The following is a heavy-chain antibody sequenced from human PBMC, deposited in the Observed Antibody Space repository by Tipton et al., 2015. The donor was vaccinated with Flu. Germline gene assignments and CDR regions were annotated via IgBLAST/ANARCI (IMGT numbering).Heavy chain of an antibody. CDR1: GDSVGSDYY. J-gene: IGHJ5*02. CDR2: IHRSGNT. CDR3: ARRDYSNYVSEPKNWFDP. V-gene: IGHV4-38-2*01. Sequence: LRLSCSVSGDSVGSDYYWGWIRQPPGKGLEWLGNIHRSGNTYYNSSLQSRVTISIDRSKNQVSPRLVSVTATDTAIYYCARRDYSNYVSEPKNWFDPWGQGILVTVSS. D-gene: IGHD4-11*01.